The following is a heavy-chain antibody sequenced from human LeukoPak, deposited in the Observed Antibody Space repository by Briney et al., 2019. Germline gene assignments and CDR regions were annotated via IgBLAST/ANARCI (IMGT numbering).Heavy chain of an antibody. J-gene: IGHJ4*02. D-gene: IGHD1-26*01. Sequence: PSETLSLTCTVSGGSISSGSYYWSWIRQPAGKGLEWIGRIYTSGSTNYNPSLKSRVTISVDTSKNQFSLKLSSVTAADTAVYYCATFRAGAQDYWGQGTLVTVSS. CDR3: ATFRAGAQDY. CDR1: GGSISSGSYY. CDR2: IYTSGST. V-gene: IGHV4-61*02.